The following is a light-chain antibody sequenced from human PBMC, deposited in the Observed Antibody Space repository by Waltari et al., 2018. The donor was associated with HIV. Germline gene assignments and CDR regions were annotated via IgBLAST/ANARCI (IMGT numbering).Light chain of an antibody. Sequence: AIRLTQSPSSFSASTGDRVTITCRASQNIGNSLAWYQHKQGSVPMLLIYGSATFQKGVASRFSGSASGTNFTHSISCLQSEDFATFSCHQYHRYPQTFGQGTRVEMK. CDR3: HQYHRYPQT. CDR2: GSA. CDR1: QNIGNS. J-gene: IGKJ1*01. V-gene: IGKV1-8*01.